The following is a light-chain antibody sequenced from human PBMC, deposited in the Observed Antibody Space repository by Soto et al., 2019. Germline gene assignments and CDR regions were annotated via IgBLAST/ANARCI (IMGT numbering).Light chain of an antibody. CDR2: GNS. J-gene: IGLJ1*01. Sequence: QPVLTQPPSVSGAPGQRVTISCTASSSNIGAGYDVHWYQQLPGTAPKLLIYGNSNRPSGVPDRFSGSKSGTSASLAITGLQAEDEADYYCQSYDSSLSVYVFGTGTKLTVL. CDR3: QSYDSSLSVYV. V-gene: IGLV1-40*01. CDR1: SSNIGAGYD.